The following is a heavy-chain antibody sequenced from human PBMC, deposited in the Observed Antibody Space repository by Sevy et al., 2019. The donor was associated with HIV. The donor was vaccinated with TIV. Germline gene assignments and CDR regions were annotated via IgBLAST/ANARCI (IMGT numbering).Heavy chain of an antibody. J-gene: IGHJ6*02. CDR3: AKDFTGYNGMDV. D-gene: IGHD3-9*01. CDR1: GIIFTSSG. Sequence: GGSLRLSCVVSGIIFTSSGMHWVRQAPGKGLEWVVVISYHGRHKFYADSVKGRLTISRDNYKNILYLQMNGLRIEDTAVYYCAKDFTGYNGMDVWGQGTMVTVSS. CDR2: ISYHGRHK. V-gene: IGHV3-30*18.